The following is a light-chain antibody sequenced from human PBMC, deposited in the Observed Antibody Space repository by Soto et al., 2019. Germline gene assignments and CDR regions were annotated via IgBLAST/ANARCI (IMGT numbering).Light chain of an antibody. CDR3: QQSYSSPQT. J-gene: IGKJ2*01. Sequence: DIQMTQSPSSLSASVGDRVTITCRASQSISTYLNWYQQKPGKAPKFLIYAASSLQIGVPSRFSGSGSGTDFTLTISSLKPEDFATYYCQQSYSSPQTFGQGTKLEIK. CDR2: AAS. V-gene: IGKV1-39*01. CDR1: QSISTY.